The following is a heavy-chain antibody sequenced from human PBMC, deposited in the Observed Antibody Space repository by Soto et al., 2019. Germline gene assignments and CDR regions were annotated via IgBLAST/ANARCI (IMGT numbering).Heavy chain of an antibody. D-gene: IGHD3-9*01. CDR1: GDSITSGDYY. J-gene: IGHJ4*02. V-gene: IGHV4-31*03. CDR2: IYFSGST. Sequence: HVQLQESGPGLVKPSQTLSLTCTVSGDSITSGDYYWSWIRQHPGKGLEWIGYIYFSGSTYYNPSLTGRVILSVDTSRKQFSLKVSSVTAADTAVYYCARQNLRKALFDYWGQGTLVTVSS. CDR3: ARQNLRKALFDY.